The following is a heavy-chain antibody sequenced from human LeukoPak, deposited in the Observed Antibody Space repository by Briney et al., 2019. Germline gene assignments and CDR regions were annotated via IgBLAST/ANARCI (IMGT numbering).Heavy chain of an antibody. CDR1: GYTFTSYG. Sequence: GASVKVSCKASGYTFTSYGISWVRQAPGQGLEWMGWISAYNGNTNYAQKLQGRVTMTTDTSTSTAYMELRSLRSDDTAVYYCARVKDRISMVRGVLSPQNYYYYYMDVWGKGTTVTVSS. V-gene: IGHV1-18*01. CDR2: ISAYNGNT. D-gene: IGHD3-10*01. J-gene: IGHJ6*03. CDR3: ARVKDRISMVRGVLSPQNYYYYYMDV.